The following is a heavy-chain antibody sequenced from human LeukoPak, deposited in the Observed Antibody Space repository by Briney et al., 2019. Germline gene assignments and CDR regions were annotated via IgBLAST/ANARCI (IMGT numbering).Heavy chain of an antibody. CDR2: IYSGGTT. Sequence: GGSLRLSCVASGFTVSDNYMTRVRQAPGRGLEWISDIYSGGTTFYAGSVEGRFTISRDDSKNTLFLQMNSLRAEDTAVYYCRRPYYYYGSDSDSYMDVWGKGTTVIVSS. CDR1: GFTVSDNY. V-gene: IGHV3-53*01. D-gene: IGHD3-22*01. J-gene: IGHJ6*03. CDR3: RRPYYYYGSDSDSYMDV.